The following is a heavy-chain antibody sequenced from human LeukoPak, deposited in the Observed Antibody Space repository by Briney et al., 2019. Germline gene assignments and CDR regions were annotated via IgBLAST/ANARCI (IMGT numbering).Heavy chain of an antibody. V-gene: IGHV3-9*01. J-gene: IGHJ4*02. D-gene: IGHD6-13*01. CDR2: IGWNSGGI. CDR3: VKVTAAGFVDH. CDR1: GFTFDDYA. Sequence: PGGSLRPSCAASGFTFDDYAMHWVRQAPGKGLEWVSGIGWNSGGIVYADSVKGRFTISRDNAKNSLYLQMNSLGAEDTALYYCVKVTAAGFVDHWGQGTLVTVSS.